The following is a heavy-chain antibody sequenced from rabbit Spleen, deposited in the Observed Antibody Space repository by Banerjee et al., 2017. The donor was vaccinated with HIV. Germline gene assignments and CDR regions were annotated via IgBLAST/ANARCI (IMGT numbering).Heavy chain of an antibody. D-gene: IGHD8-1*01. CDR1: GFSFSSSDY. Sequence: QQQLEESGGGLVKPEGSLTLTCKASGFSFSSSDYMCWVRQAPGKGLEWISCIAGGASAFTYSATWAKGRFTCSKTSSTTVTLQMTSLTVADTATYFCARDTGSSFSSYGMDLWGQGSLVTVS. CDR2: IAGGASAFT. J-gene: IGHJ3*01. CDR3: ARDTGSSFSSYGMDL. V-gene: IGHV1S45*01.